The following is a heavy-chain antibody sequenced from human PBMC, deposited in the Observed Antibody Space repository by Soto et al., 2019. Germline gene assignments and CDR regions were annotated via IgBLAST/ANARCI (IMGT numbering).Heavy chain of an antibody. J-gene: IGHJ1*01. D-gene: IGHD6-19*01. Sequence: QVQLVQSGAEVKKPGASVKVSCKASGYTFTSYAMHWVRQAPGQRLEWMGWINAGNGNTKYSQKFQGRVPITRDTSASTAYMEVCSLGSEDTAVHYCARDSGSGLGVEDSWGQGTLVTVSS. V-gene: IGHV1-3*01. CDR3: ARDSGSGLGVEDS. CDR2: INAGNGNT. CDR1: GYTFTSYA.